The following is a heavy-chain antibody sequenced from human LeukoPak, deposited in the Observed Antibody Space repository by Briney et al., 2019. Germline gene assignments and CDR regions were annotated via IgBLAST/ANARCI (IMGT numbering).Heavy chain of an antibody. D-gene: IGHD3-22*01. CDR2: ISSDGSNQ. CDR1: GFTFSTYP. V-gene: IGHV3-30*01. CDR3: VTGRNYYYDY. Sequence: RGSLRLSCAASGFTFSTYPMHWVRQAPGKGLEWVAVISSDGSNQYYADSVKGRFTISRDNSRNTLYLQMNSLRSEDTAVNYCVTGRNYYYDYWGQGTLVTVSS. J-gene: IGHJ4*02.